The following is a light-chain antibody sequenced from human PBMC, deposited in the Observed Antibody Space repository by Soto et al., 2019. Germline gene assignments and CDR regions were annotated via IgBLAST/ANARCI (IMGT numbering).Light chain of an antibody. Sequence: QSVLTQSPSVSAAAGQKVTISCSGSYSNIGSNFVSWYQHFPGSAPRLLIYDNSQRPSGIPDRFSGSKSGSSATLGITGLQTGDEADYYCGTWDSSLSVVLFGGGTKLTVL. V-gene: IGLV1-51*01. CDR2: DNS. CDR1: YSNIGSNF. J-gene: IGLJ2*01. CDR3: GTWDSSLSVVL.